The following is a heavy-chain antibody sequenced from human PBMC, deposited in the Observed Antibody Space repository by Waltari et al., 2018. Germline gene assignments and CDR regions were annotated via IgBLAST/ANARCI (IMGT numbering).Heavy chain of an antibody. D-gene: IGHD6-13*01. CDR1: GGSFSTYA. J-gene: IGHJ3*02. CDR3: ARGGLYGQQLLESAFEI. CDR2: IIPMFETA. V-gene: IGHV1-69*05. Sequence: QVQLVQSGAEVKKPGSSVKVSCKASGGSFSTYAITWVRQAPGQGLEWMGGIIPMFETAKYAQKFQERVTITTDGSMTTAYMELSSLTSEDTAVYYCARGGLYGQQLLESAFEIWGQGTKVTVAS.